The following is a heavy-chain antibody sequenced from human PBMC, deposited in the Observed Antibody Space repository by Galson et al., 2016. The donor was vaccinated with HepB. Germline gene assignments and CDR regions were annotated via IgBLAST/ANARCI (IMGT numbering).Heavy chain of an antibody. CDR1: GITFRDHY. J-gene: IGHJ3*01. CDR2: ISNTGNTI. D-gene: IGHD3-10*01. Sequence: LRLSCAASGITFRDHYMSWIRQAPGKGLEWIAYISNTGNTIYYADSVKGRFTISRDNANNSVFLQMSSLRAEDTAPYYCATGSNYVIVPGSFEFWGQGTMVTVSS. CDR3: ATGSNYVIVPGSFEF. V-gene: IGHV3-11*01.